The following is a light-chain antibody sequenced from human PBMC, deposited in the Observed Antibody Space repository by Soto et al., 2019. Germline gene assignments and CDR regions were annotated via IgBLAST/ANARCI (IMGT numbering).Light chain of an antibody. CDR3: QQYNSYPLT. CDR2: KAS. Sequence: DIQMTQSPSTLSASVGDRVTITCRASQSISSWLAWYQQKPGKAPKLLIYKASSLESGVPSRFSGSGSGTEFNLTISSLQHDDFATYYCQQYNSYPLTFGQGTKVEIK. J-gene: IGKJ1*01. CDR1: QSISSW. V-gene: IGKV1-5*03.